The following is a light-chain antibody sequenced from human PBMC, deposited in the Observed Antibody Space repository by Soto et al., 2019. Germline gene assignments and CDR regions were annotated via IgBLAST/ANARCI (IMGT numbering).Light chain of an antibody. J-gene: IGKJ1*01. CDR1: QGISRY. Sequence: AIRMTQSPSSLSASTGDRVTITCRASQGISRYLAWYQQKAGKAPKLLIYAASTLQSGVPSRFGGSGSGTDFTLTISCLQSEDFATYYCQQYYSYPQTFGQGTKVDIK. CDR3: QQYYSYPQT. V-gene: IGKV1-8*01. CDR2: AAS.